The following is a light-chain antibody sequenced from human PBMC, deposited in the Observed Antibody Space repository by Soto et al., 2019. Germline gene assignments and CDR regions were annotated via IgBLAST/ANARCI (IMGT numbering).Light chain of an antibody. J-gene: IGKJ1*01. V-gene: IGKV1-5*03. CDR3: QHYSSLSWT. Sequence: DIQMNQSPSTLSASVGDRVTITCRASQSISDWLAWYQQKPGKAPTLLMYTASTLESGVPSTVIGSGSGTAFSVTSSSLDPDDFATEDCQHYSSLSWTFGQGTKVEIK. CDR1: QSISDW. CDR2: TAS.